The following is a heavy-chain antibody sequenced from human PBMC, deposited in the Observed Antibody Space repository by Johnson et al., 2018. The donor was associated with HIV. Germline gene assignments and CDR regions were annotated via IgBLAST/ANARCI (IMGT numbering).Heavy chain of an antibody. CDR3: ARNYGSGSYCCNYAFDI. V-gene: IGHV3-11*01. CDR1: GFTFSDYS. D-gene: IGHD3-10*01. J-gene: IGHJ3*02. Sequence: QVQLVESGGGLVKPGGSLRLSCAASGFTFSDYSMTWIRQAPGKGLEWVSYISGSGSTIYYADSVKGRFTISRDNAKNSLYLQMNSLRAEDTALYYCARNYGSGSYCCNYAFDIWGQGTMVTVSS. CDR2: ISGSGSTI.